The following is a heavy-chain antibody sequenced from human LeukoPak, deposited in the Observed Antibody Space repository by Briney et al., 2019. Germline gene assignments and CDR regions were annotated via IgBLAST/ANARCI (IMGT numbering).Heavy chain of an antibody. Sequence: ASVTVSCKVSVSTLSDLSIHWVRQAPGKGLAYVGGSDPEDGETFHAQNFQGRVTMTEDTSIDTAYMELSSLRSEDTAVYYCVADRARLFWYFDLWGRGTLVTVSS. V-gene: IGHV1-24*01. CDR1: VSTLSDLS. J-gene: IGHJ2*01. D-gene: IGHD2-21*02. CDR2: SDPEDGET. CDR3: VADRARLFWYFDL.